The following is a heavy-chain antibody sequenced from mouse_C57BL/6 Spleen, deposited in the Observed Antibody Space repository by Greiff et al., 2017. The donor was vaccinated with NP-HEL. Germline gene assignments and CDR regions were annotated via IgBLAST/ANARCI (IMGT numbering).Heavy chain of an antibody. D-gene: IGHD2-4*01. J-gene: IGHJ3*01. CDR2: IDPSDSET. CDR3: ARRGKLEDYAY. CDR1: GYTFTSYW. V-gene: IGHV1-52*01. Sequence: QVQLQQPGAELVRPGSSVKLSCKASGYTFTSYWMHWVKQRPIQGLEWIGNIDPSDSETHYNQKFKDKATLTVDKSSSTAYMQLSSLTSEDSAVYDCARRGKLEDYAYWGQGTLVTVSA.